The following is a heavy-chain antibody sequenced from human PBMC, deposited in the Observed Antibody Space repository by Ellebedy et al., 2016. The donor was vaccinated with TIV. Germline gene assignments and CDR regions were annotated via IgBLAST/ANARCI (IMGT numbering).Heavy chain of an antibody. V-gene: IGHV3-23*01. J-gene: IGHJ6*02. CDR2: ISGIAGST. CDR3: AKFEALTHYNNNDMDV. D-gene: IGHD4-11*01. CDR1: GLTFSNYA. Sequence: GESLKISXAASGLTFSNYATSWVRQAPGKGLEWVSAISGIAGSTYYADSVKGRFTISRDNSKNMLYLQMNSLRADDTAVYYCAKFEALTHYNNNDMDVWGQGTTVTVSS.